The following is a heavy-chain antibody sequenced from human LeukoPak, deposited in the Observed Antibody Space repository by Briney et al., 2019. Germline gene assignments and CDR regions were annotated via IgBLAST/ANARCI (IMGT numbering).Heavy chain of an antibody. CDR3: ATQTPPYYELC. CDR2: ISSSGNTI. D-gene: IGHD3-22*01. V-gene: IGHV3-11*01. J-gene: IGHJ4*02. Sequence: GGSLRLSCAASGFTFSDYYMSWIRQAPGKGLEWVSYISSSGNTIYYADSVKGRFTISRDNAKNSLYLQMNSLRAEDTAVYYCATQTPPYYELCWGQGTLVTVSS. CDR1: GFTFSDYY.